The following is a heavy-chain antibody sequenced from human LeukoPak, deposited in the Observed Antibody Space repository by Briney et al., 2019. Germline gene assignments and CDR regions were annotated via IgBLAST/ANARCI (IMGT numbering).Heavy chain of an antibody. CDR2: ISAYNGNT. D-gene: IGHD2-2*01. J-gene: IGHJ6*02. V-gene: IGHV1-18*01. CDR1: GYTFTSYG. Sequence: ASVKVSCKASGYTFTSYGISWVRQAPGQGLEWMGWISAYNGNTNYAQKLQGRVTMTTDTSTSTAYMELSSLRSEDTAVYYCASPQNIVVVPAALPYYYYYGMDVWGQGTTVTVSS. CDR3: ASPQNIVVVPAALPYYYYYGMDV.